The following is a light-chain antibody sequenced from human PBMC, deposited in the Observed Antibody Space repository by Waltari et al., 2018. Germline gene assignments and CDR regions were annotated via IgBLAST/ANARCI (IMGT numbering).Light chain of an antibody. V-gene: IGLV2-14*01. CDR3: DSYTSTSSLPYV. CDR2: EVN. J-gene: IGLJ1*01. Sequence: QSALTQPASVSGSPGQSITISCIGTSSDVGGYKYVSWYQQYPGKAPKLTIYEVNNRPSGVSNRFSGSKSGHTASLTISGLQPEDEAAYFCDSYTSTSSLPYVFGTGTKVTVL. CDR1: SSDVGGYKY.